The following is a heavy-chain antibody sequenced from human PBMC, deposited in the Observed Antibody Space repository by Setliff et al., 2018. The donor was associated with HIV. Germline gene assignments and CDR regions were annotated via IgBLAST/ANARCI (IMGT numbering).Heavy chain of an antibody. Sequence: PGGSLRLSCAASGFTFSSYWMSWVRQAPGKGLEWVANIKQDGSEKYYVDSVKGRFPISRDNAKNSLYLQMNSLRVEDTAVYYCARGEAAMVTTSIDIWGQGTMVTVSS. CDR2: IKQDGSEK. CDR1: GFTFSSYW. D-gene: IGHD5-18*01. V-gene: IGHV3-7*03. CDR3: ARGEAAMVTTSIDI. J-gene: IGHJ3*02.